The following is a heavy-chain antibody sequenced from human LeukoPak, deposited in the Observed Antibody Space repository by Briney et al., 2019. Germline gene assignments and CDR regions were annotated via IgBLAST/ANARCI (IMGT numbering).Heavy chain of an antibody. D-gene: IGHD3-3*01. Sequence: GSLRLSCAASGFTFSSYAMSWVRQAPGKGLEWIGEINHSGSTNYNPSLKSRVTISVDTSKNQFSLKLSSVTAADTAVYYCARDRPLRFLEWLLSLGTRGGVLYYFDYWGQGTLVTVSS. V-gene: IGHV4-34*01. CDR2: INHSGST. CDR3: ARDRPLRFLEWLLSLGTRGGVLYYFDY. CDR1: GFTFSSYA. J-gene: IGHJ4*02.